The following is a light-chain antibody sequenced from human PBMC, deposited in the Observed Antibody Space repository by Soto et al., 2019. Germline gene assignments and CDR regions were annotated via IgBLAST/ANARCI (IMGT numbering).Light chain of an antibody. J-gene: IGLJ1*01. CDR3: QSYDTSLRGYV. V-gene: IGLV1-40*01. CDR1: SSNIGAGYD. Sequence: QPVLTQPPSVSGAPGQRVTFSCTGSSSNIGAGYDVHWYQQLPGTAPKLLIYSNTNRPSGVPDRFSGSKSGTSASLAITGLQAEDEADYYCQSYDTSLRGYVFGTGTKLTVL. CDR2: SNT.